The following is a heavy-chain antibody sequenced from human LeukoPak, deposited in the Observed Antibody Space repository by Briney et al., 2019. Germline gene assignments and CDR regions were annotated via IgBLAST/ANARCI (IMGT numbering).Heavy chain of an antibody. J-gene: IGHJ4*02. D-gene: IGHD5-24*01. Sequence: LQGRVTMTTDTSTSTAYMELRNLRSDDTAVYYCARDRRDGYSSKYYFDYWGQGTLVTVSS. CDR3: ARDRRDGYSSKYYFDY. V-gene: IGHV1-18*01.